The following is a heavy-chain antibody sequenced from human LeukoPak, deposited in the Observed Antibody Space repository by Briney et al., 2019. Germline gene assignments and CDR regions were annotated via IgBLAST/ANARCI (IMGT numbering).Heavy chain of an antibody. D-gene: IGHD2-2*01. V-gene: IGHV3-48*04. J-gene: IGHJ5*02. CDR2: ISSSSSTI. Sequence: GGSLRLSCAASGFTFSIYSMNWVRQAPGKGLEWVSYISSSSSTIYYADSVKGRFTISRDDAKNSLYLQMNSLRVEDTAVYYCARAGEDVVLGPAPVGGSPYNWFDPWGQGTLVTVSS. CDR1: GFTFSIYS. CDR3: ARAGEDVVLGPAPVGGSPYNWFDP.